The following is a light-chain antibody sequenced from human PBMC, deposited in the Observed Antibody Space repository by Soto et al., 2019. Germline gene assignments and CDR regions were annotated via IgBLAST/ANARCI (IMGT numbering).Light chain of an antibody. Sequence: QAVVTQPPSASGTPGQRVTISCSGRRSNIESNTVNWYQQLPGTAPKLLIYSNNQRPSGVPDRFSGSKSGTSASLAISGLESEDEADYYCATWDDSLDAWVFGGGTKLTVL. CDR2: SNN. CDR3: ATWDDSLDAWV. J-gene: IGLJ3*02. V-gene: IGLV1-44*01. CDR1: RSNIESNT.